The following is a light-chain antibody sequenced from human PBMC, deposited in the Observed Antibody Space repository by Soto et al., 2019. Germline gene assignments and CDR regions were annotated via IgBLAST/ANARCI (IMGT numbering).Light chain of an antibody. CDR1: QSVGSNY. CDR2: GAS. Sequence: EIVLTQSPGTLSLSPGERATLSCRASQSVGSNYLAWYQQKPGQAPRLLIYGASSRATGIPDRFSGSGSGTDFTLTISRLEPEDSAVYYCPQYARSWTFGQGTKVEIK. CDR3: PQYARSWT. V-gene: IGKV3-20*01. J-gene: IGKJ1*01.